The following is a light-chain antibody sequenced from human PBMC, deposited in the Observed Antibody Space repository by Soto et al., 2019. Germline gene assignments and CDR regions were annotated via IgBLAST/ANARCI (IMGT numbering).Light chain of an antibody. CDR2: GAS. CDR1: QSVGSN. CDR3: QQYNNWPRT. Sequence: DIVMTQSPATLSVSPGERATLSCRASQSVGSNLAWYQQKPGQAPRLLISGASTRAIDIPSRFSGRGSGTEFTLTVSSLQSEDFAVYYCQQYNNWPRTFGQGTKVDIK. V-gene: IGKV3-15*01. J-gene: IGKJ1*01.